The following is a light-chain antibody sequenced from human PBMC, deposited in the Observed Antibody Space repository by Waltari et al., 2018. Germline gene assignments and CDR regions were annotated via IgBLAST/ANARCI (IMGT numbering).Light chain of an antibody. CDR3: SSPTTRITWV. V-gene: IGLV2-18*02. J-gene: IGLJ3*02. Sequence: QSALTQPPSVSGSPGQSVTISCPSTSSDFGNYTRFSWSHQSPGTAPKLMIYDGTNRPSGVPHRFSGSKSGNTASLTISGLQAEDEADYYCSSPTTRITWVFGGGTKLTVL. CDR1: SSDFGNYTR. CDR2: DGT.